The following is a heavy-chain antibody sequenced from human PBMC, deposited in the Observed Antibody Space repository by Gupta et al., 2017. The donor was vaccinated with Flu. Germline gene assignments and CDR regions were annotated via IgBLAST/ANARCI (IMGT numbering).Heavy chain of an antibody. J-gene: IGHJ4*02. CDR3: VRHTVPQFARIDF. V-gene: IGHV4-39*01. D-gene: IGHD2-15*01. CDR1: GTSISGTNYC. CDR2: IYHSGST. Sequence: QLHLQESGPGLVTSSETLSLTCSVSGTSISGTNYCWGWIRQSPGRGLEWLGSIYHSGSTLYKSSLKHRLTISVDTTKNQFSLNLASLTAADTATYFCVRHTVPQFARIDFWGQGTLVSVSS.